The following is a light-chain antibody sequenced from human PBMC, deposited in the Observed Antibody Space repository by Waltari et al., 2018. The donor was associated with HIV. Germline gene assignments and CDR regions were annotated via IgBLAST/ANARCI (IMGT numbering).Light chain of an antibody. CDR1: ALPNKY. V-gene: IGLV3-25*03. J-gene: IGLJ2*01. CDR3: QSADNSGTFVI. Sequence: SYEVTQPPSLSVSPGQTARITRTGDALPNKYAYWYQQKPGQAPVLVMYKDSERPSGIPERFSGSSSGTTVTLTISGVQAEDEADYYCQSADNSGTFVIFGGGTKLTVL. CDR2: KDS.